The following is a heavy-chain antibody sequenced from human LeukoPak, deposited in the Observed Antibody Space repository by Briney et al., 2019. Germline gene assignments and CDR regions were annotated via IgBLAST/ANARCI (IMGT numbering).Heavy chain of an antibody. V-gene: IGHV4-34*01. J-gene: IGHJ4*02. CDR1: GGSFSGYY. D-gene: IGHD6-13*01. Sequence: PSETLSLTCAVYGGSFSGYYWSWIRQPPGKGLEWIGEINHSGSTNYNPSLKSRVTISVDTSKNQFSLKLSSVTAADTAVYYCAGAPARIAAAGYWGQGTLVTVSS. CDR3: AGAPARIAAAGY. CDR2: INHSGST.